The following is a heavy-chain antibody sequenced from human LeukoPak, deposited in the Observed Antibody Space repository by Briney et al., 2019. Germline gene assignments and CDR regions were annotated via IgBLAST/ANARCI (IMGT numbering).Heavy chain of an antibody. CDR2: ISSSSSYI. CDR3: ARERGCSGGSCYGNDAFDI. D-gene: IGHD2-15*01. V-gene: IGHV3-21*01. CDR1: GFTFSNSA. Sequence: GGSLRLSCAASGFTFSNSAMSWVRQAPGKGLEWVSSISSSSSYIYYADSVKGRFTISRDNAKNSLYLQMNSLRAEDTAVYYCARERGCSGGSCYGNDAFDIWGQGTMVTVSS. J-gene: IGHJ3*02.